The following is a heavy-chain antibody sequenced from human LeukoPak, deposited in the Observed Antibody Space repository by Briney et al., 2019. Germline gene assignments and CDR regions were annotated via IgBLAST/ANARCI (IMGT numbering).Heavy chain of an antibody. CDR2: ISGSGGST. Sequence: TGGSLRLSCAASGFTFSSYAMSWVRQAPGKGLEWVSAISGSGGSTYYADSVKGRFTISRDNSKNTLYLQMNSLRAEDTAVYYCAKAPSPVLRFLEWLNGIDYRGQGTLVTVSS. D-gene: IGHD3-3*01. CDR1: GFTFSSYA. V-gene: IGHV3-23*01. CDR3: AKAPSPVLRFLEWLNGIDY. J-gene: IGHJ4*02.